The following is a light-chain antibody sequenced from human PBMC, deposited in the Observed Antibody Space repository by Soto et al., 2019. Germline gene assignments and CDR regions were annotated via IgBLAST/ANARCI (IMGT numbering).Light chain of an antibody. Sequence: EILLTQSPGPLSFSPGKRATLSCRASQSISDTLAWYQQKPGQAPRLLIHGASTRATGFPARFSGSGSGTDFTLTISSLQSEDFAVYYCHQYNNWPWTVGQGTKWIS. CDR1: QSISDT. V-gene: IGKV3-15*01. CDR3: HQYNNWPWT. J-gene: IGKJ1*01. CDR2: GAS.